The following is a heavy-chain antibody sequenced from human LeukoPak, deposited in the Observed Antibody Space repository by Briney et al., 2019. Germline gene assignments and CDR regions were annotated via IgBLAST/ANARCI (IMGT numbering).Heavy chain of an antibody. CDR2: IYPGDSDT. Sequence: AEALKISCKASGYSITNYWIGWGRHLPRKGLEWMGIIYPGDSDTRYSPSFQGQVTISADKSINAAYLQCGSQKAADTAMYYCARRHSSSWYFDDAFDIWGQGTMVTVSS. V-gene: IGHV5-51*01. CDR1: GYSITNYW. J-gene: IGHJ3*02. CDR3: ARRHSSSWYFDDAFDI. D-gene: IGHD6-13*01.